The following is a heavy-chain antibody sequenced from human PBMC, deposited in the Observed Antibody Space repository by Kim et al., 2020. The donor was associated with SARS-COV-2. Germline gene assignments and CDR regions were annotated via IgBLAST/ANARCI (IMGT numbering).Heavy chain of an antibody. Sequence: SETLSLTCTVSGGSVSSGSYYWSWIRQPPGKGLEWIGYIYYSGSTNYNPSLKSRVTISVDTSKNQFSLKLSSVTAADTAVYYCASINFWGYDSSGTTQFDYWGQGTLVTVSS. J-gene: IGHJ4*02. CDR1: GGSVSSGSYY. V-gene: IGHV4-61*01. CDR2: IYYSGST. CDR3: ASINFWGYDSSGTTQFDY. D-gene: IGHD3-22*01.